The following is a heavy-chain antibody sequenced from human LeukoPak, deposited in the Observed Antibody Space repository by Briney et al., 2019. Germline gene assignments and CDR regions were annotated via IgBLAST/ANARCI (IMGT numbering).Heavy chain of an antibody. Sequence: PSETLSLTCAVYGGPFSGYYWSWIRQPPGKGLEWIGEINHSGSTNYNPSLKSRVTISVDTSKNQFSLKLSSVTAADTAVYYCAREGPYYDFWSGYLHKDYYYYMDVWGKGTTVTVSS. CDR2: INHSGST. D-gene: IGHD3-3*01. J-gene: IGHJ6*03. V-gene: IGHV4-34*01. CDR3: AREGPYYDFWSGYLHKDYYYYMDV. CDR1: GGPFSGYY.